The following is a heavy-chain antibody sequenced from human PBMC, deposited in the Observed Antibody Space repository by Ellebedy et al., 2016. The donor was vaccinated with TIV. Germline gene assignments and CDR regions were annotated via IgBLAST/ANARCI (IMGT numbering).Heavy chain of an antibody. V-gene: IGHV1-18*01. CDR3: ARDLFQYDSSGYFEDTFDI. CDR2: ISAHNGDI. J-gene: IGHJ3*02. CDR1: GYTFNNYG. Sequence: ASVKVSCXASGYTFNNYGISWVRQAPGQGLEWMGWISAHNGDINYAQKLRGRVTMTTDTSTSTAYMELRSLRSDDTAVYYCARDLFQYDSSGYFEDTFDIWGQGTKVIVSP. D-gene: IGHD3-22*01.